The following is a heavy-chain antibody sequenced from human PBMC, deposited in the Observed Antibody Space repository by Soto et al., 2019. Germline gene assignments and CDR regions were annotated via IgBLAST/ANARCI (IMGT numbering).Heavy chain of an antibody. CDR3: ARERTFGDNKHNYMDV. J-gene: IGHJ6*03. CDR1: EFTFSRHG. Sequence: QVQLVESGGGVVQPGRSLRLSCAASEFTFSRHGMHWVRQAPGKGLQWVGVIWSDGSNEVYADSVKGRFIISRDNTKNILYLQMNSLRAEDTAVYYCARERTFGDNKHNYMDVWGTGITVNFSS. CDR2: IWSDGSNE. D-gene: IGHD3-10*01. V-gene: IGHV3-33*01.